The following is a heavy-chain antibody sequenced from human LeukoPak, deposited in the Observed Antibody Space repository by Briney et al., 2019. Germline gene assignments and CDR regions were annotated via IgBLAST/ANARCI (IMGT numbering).Heavy chain of an antibody. Sequence: GGSLRLSCVASAFAFSSNWMSWVRQAPGKGLEWVAVISYDGSNKYYADSVKGRFTISRDNSKNTLYLQMNSLRAEDTAVYYCAREVWGQVYFDYWGQGTLVTVSS. J-gene: IGHJ4*02. D-gene: IGHD7-27*01. V-gene: IGHV3-30-3*01. CDR3: AREVWGQVYFDY. CDR1: AFAFSSNW. CDR2: ISYDGSNK.